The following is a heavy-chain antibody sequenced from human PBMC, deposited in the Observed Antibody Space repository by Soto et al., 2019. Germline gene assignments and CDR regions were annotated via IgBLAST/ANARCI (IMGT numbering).Heavy chain of an antibody. CDR1: GRSLSSNY. CDR3: ASYRGALYFES. J-gene: IGHJ4*02. D-gene: IGHD3-16*01. CDR2: VFYGGT. V-gene: IGHV4-59*01. Sequence: PSETLSLTCSVSGRSLSSNYWIWIRQSPDKGLKWLGYVFYGGTDYNPSLGGRVSMSVETSKSQFSLKLTSVTVADTAVYYCASYRGALYFESWGPGILVTVSS.